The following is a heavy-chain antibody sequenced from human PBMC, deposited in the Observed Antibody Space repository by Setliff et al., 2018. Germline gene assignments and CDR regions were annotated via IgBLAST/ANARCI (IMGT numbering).Heavy chain of an antibody. CDR1: GFSIRSGGYY. CDR3: ARTGAYRYFDY. Sequence: SETLSLTCTVSGFSIRSGGYYWGWIRQPPGKGLEWIGRIYYRGDTYYNASLKGRLTISVDTAQNQFSLRLTSVTAADTAVYYCARTGAYRYFDYWGQGALVTVSS. V-gene: IGHV4-39*01. D-gene: IGHD1-1*01. CDR2: IYYRGDT. J-gene: IGHJ4*02.